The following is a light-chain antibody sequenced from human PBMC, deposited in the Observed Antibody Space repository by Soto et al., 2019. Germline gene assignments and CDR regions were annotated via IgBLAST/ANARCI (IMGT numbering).Light chain of an antibody. CDR2: EVR. Sequence: QSALTQPASVSGSPGQSITISCTGTSGDVGGYNFVSWYQQQPGKAPKLMIYEVRTRPSGVSNRLSGSKSGNTASLTISGLQAEDEADHYCSSYTSSSTHYVFGTGTKVTVL. CDR3: SSYTSSSTHYV. CDR1: SGDVGGYNF. J-gene: IGLJ1*01. V-gene: IGLV2-14*01.